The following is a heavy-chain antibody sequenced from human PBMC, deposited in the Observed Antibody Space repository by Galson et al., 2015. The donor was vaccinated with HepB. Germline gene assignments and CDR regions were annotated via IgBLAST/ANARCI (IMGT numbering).Heavy chain of an antibody. CDR1: GYNFISYG. J-gene: IGHJ4*02. D-gene: IGHD6-19*01. Sequence: VKVSCKASGYNFISYGISWVRQAPGQGLEWMGWISAYNGNTNYAQNLQGRLTMTTDTSTSTAYMELRSLTSDDTAVYYCARVYSYSSGWHSDVYWGQGTLVTVSS. CDR3: ARVYSYSSGWHSDVY. CDR2: ISAYNGNT. V-gene: IGHV1-18*01.